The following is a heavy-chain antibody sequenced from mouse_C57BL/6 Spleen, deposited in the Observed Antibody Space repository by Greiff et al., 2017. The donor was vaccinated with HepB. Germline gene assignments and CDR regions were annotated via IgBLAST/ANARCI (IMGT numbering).Heavy chain of an antibody. V-gene: IGHV1-47*01. CDR2: FHPYNDDT. CDR3: ASNPLYYAMDY. Sequence: QVQLQQSGAELVKPGASVKMSCKASGYTFTTYPIEWMKQNHGKSLEWIGNFHPYNDDTKYNEKFKGKATLTVDKSSSTVYLELSRLTSDASAVYYSASNPLYYAMDYWGQGTSVTVSS. D-gene: IGHD6-1*01. CDR1: GYTFTTYP. J-gene: IGHJ4*01.